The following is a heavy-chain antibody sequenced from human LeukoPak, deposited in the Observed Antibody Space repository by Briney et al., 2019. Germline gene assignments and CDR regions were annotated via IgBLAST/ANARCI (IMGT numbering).Heavy chain of an antibody. Sequence: ASVKVSCKASGYTFTSYAISWVRQAPGQGLEWMGWISGYNGNTKYAKKVQGRVTMITDTSTSTAYMELRSLRSDDTAVYYCARGYSYGSDYYYGMDVWGQGTTVTVSS. CDR1: GYTFTSYA. CDR2: ISGYNGNT. CDR3: ARGYSYGSDYYYGMDV. V-gene: IGHV1-18*01. D-gene: IGHD5-18*01. J-gene: IGHJ6*02.